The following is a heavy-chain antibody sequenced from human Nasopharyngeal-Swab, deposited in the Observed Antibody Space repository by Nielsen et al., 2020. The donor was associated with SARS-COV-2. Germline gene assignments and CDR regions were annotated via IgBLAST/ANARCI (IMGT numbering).Heavy chain of an antibody. CDR1: GGSVSSGSYY. CDR2: IYYSGST. D-gene: IGHD3-3*01. J-gene: IGHJ6*02. V-gene: IGHV4-61*01. CDR3: ARAGYDFWSGYYSGYYYGMDV. Sequence: GSLRLSCTVSGGSVSSGSYYWSWIRQPPGKGLEWIGYIYYSGSTNYNPSLKSRVTISVDTSKNQFSLKLSSVTAADTAVYYCARAGYDFWSGYYSGYYYGMDVWGQGTTVTVSS.